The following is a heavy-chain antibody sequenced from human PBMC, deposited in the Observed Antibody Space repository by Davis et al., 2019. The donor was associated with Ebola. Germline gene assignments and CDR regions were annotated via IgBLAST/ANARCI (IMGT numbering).Heavy chain of an antibody. D-gene: IGHD5-12*01. CDR2: ISYDGSDR. CDR1: GFTFSSYG. J-gene: IGHJ6*02. V-gene: IGHV3-30*03. CDR3: ARHGYSGHDYRAYFYGMDV. Sequence: GESLKISCAASGFTFSSYGMHWVRQAPGKGLEWVAVISYDGSDRYYGDSVKGRFTISRDNSKNTLYLQMNSLRAEDTAVYYCARHGYSGHDYRAYFYGMDVWGQGTTVTVSS.